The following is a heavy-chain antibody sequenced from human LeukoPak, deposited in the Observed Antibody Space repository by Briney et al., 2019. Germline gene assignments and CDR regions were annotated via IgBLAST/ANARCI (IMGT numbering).Heavy chain of an antibody. Sequence: PSETLSLTCTVSGGSISSGSYYWSWIRQAAGKGLEWIGRIYTSGTTNYNPSLKSRVTISVDTSRNQFSLKLSSVTAADTAVYYCALGGYCGRSSCYSFDYWGQGTLVTVSS. D-gene: IGHD2-2*01. CDR1: GGSISSGSYY. CDR3: ALGGYCGRSSCYSFDY. CDR2: IYTSGTT. J-gene: IGHJ4*02. V-gene: IGHV4-61*02.